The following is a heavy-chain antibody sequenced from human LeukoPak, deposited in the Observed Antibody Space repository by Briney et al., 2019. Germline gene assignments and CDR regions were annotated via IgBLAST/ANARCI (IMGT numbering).Heavy chain of an antibody. V-gene: IGHV4-38-2*02. Sequence: PSETLSLTCAVSGYSITSGYYWGWIRQPPGKGLEWIGSINHSGSTYYNPSLKSRVTISVDTSKNQFSLKLNSVTAADTGVYYCAREAVTRVWFDPWGQGTLVIVSS. CDR1: GYSITSGYY. CDR3: AREAVTRVWFDP. CDR2: INHSGST. D-gene: IGHD6-19*01. J-gene: IGHJ5*02.